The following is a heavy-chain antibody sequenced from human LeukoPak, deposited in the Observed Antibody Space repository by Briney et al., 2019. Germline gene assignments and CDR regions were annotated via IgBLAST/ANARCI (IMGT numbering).Heavy chain of an antibody. V-gene: IGHV4-34*01. CDR1: GGSFSGYH. CDR3: ARGLGIFGVFFDY. J-gene: IGHJ4*02. Sequence: SETLSLTCAVYGGSFSGYHWSWIRQPPGKGLEWIGEINHSGSTNYNPSLKSRVTMSVDTSKNQFSLKLSSVTAADTAVYYCARGLGIFGVFFDYWGQGTLVTVSS. D-gene: IGHD3-3*01. CDR2: INHSGST.